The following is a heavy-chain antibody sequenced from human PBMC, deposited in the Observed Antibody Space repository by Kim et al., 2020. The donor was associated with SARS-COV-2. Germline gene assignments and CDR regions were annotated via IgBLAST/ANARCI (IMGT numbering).Heavy chain of an antibody. J-gene: IGHJ4*02. D-gene: IGHD2-2*01. V-gene: IGHV3-74*01. CDR3: ASGGGYCSSTSCYVPFDY. CDR1: GFTFSSYW. Sequence: GGSLRLSCAASGFTFSSYWMHWVRQAPGKGLVWVSRINSDGSSTSYADSVKGRFTISRDNAKNTLYLQMNSLRAEDTAVYYCASGGGYCSSTSCYVPFDYWGQGTLVTVSS. CDR2: INSDGSST.